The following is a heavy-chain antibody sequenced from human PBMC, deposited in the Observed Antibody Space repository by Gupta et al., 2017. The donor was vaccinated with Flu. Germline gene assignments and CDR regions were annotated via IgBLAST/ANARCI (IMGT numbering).Heavy chain of an antibody. D-gene: IGHD3-22*01. CDR2: IYYSGST. J-gene: IGHJ6*02. CDR1: GGSISSYY. Sequence: QVQLQESGPGLVKPSETLSLTCTVSGGSISSYYWSWIRQPPGKALEWLGYIYYSGSTNYNPSLKSRVTISVDTSKNQFSLKLSSVTAADTAVYYCARLQDYYDSSGYQSRRPYPSLYGMDVWGQGTTVTVSS. V-gene: IGHV4-59*08. CDR3: ARLQDYYDSSGYQSRRPYPSLYGMDV.